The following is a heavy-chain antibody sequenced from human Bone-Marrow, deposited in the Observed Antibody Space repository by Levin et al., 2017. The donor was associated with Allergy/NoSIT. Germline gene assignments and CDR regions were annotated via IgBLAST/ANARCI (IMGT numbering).Heavy chain of an antibody. CDR3: VKSKWEVLGDI. CDR1: GLTFSTYA. Sequence: GGSLRLSCGVSGLTFSTYAMSWVRQAPGKGLEWVSAISPTSSTIYYADSVKGRFTISRDNSKNTLYLQMYSLRVEDTAVYYCVKSKWEVLGDIWGQGTMVTVSS. V-gene: IGHV3-23*01. CDR2: ISPTSSTI. J-gene: IGHJ3*02. D-gene: IGHD1-26*01.